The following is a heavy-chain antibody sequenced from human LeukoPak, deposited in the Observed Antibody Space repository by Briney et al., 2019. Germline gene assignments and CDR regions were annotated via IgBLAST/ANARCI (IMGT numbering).Heavy chain of an antibody. J-gene: IGHJ6*03. Sequence: GGSLRLSCAASGFTFSSYSMNWVRQAPGKVLEWVPGISWNSGSIGYAVSVKGRFTISRDNAKNSLYLQMNSLRAEDTALYYCAKAANYYYMDVWGKGTTVTISS. CDR3: AKAANYYYMDV. CDR2: ISWNSGSI. V-gene: IGHV3-9*01. CDR1: GFTFSSYS.